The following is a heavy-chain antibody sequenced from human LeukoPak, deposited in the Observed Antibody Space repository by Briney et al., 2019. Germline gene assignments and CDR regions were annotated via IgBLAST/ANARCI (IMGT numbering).Heavy chain of an antibody. CDR3: ARDLMVRGPVDV. V-gene: IGHV1-2*02. D-gene: IGHD3-10*01. J-gene: IGHJ6*04. CDR1: GYTFTSYY. Sequence: GASVKVSCKASGYTFTSYYIHWVRQAPGQGLEWMGWIKPSSGGTNYAQNFQGRVTMTRDTSINTAYMELSRLRSDDTAVYYCARDLMVRGPVDVWGKGTTVTVSS. CDR2: IKPSSGGT.